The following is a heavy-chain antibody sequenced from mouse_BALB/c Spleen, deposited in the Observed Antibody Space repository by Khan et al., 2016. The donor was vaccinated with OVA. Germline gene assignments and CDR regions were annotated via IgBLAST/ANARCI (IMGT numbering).Heavy chain of an antibody. CDR1: GYTFTDYA. Sequence: QVQLQQSGPELVRPGVSVKISCKGSGYTFTDYAMHWVKQSHAKSLEWIGLISTYSGNTNYKQKLKGKATMTVDKSSSTAYMELARLTSEDSAIYYCARPAYDGYYDYWGQGTTLTVSS. D-gene: IGHD2-3*01. CDR2: ISTYSGNT. CDR3: ARPAYDGYYDY. V-gene: IGHV1S137*01. J-gene: IGHJ2*01.